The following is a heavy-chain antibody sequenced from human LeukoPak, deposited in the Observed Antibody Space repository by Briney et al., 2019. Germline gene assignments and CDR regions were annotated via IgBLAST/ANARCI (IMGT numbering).Heavy chain of an antibody. CDR1: GGSISSYY. V-gene: IGHV4-4*07. D-gene: IGHD6-13*01. Sequence: PSETLSLNCTVSGGSISSYYWSLLRQPAGQGLEWIGRIYTSGSTNYNPSLKSRVTMSVDTSKNQFSLKLSSVTAADTAVYYCARDRSGIAAPWGQGTLVTVSS. CDR3: ARDRSGIAAP. CDR2: IYTSGST. J-gene: IGHJ5*02.